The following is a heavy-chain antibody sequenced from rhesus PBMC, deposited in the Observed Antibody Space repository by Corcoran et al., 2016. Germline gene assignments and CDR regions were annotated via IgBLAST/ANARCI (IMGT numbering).Heavy chain of an antibody. CDR3: ARVDSSWYNFDY. D-gene: IGHD6-13*01. Sequence: QVQLQESGPGLVKPSETLSLTCAVPGGSISSNYWSWIRQATGKGLEWIGRIYGSGGSTDYNPSLKSRVTISTDTSKNQFSLKLSSVTAADTAVYYCARVDSSWYNFDYWGQGVLVTVSS. CDR2: IYGSGGST. V-gene: IGHV4-160*01. CDR1: GGSISSNY. J-gene: IGHJ4*01.